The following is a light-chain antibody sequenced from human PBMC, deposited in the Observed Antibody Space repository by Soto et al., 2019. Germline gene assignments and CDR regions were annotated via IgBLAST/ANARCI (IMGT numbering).Light chain of an antibody. CDR3: QQYNSYSLT. Sequence: DIQMTQSPSTLSASVGDRVTITCRASQSISSWLAWYQQKPGKAPKLLIYDASSLESGVPSRFSGSGSGTEFTLTISSLQPDEFATYYCQQYNSYSLTVGGGTKVDI. J-gene: IGKJ4*01. CDR2: DAS. V-gene: IGKV1-5*01. CDR1: QSISSW.